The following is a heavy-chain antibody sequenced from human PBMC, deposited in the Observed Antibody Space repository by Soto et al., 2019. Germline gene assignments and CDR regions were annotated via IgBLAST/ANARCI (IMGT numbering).Heavy chain of an antibody. CDR2: INVNSGGT. CDR1: GYTFTGNY. Sequence: QVQLVQSGAEVKKPGASVKVSCKASGYTFTGNYMHWVRQAPGQGFEWMGWINVNSGGTKYAQKFQGWVTMTRDTSISAAYMGLSRLRSDAPAVYYWAMGDKLWLYPQLDYWGQGTLVTVSS. J-gene: IGHJ4*02. CDR3: AMGDKLWLYPQLDY. D-gene: IGHD3-16*01. V-gene: IGHV1-2*04.